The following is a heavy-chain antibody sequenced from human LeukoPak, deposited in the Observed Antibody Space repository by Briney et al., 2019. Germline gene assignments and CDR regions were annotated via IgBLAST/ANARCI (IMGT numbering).Heavy chain of an antibody. D-gene: IGHD5-24*01. Sequence: SETLSLTCTVSGGSISSSSYYWGWIRQPPGKGLEWIGSIYYSGGTYYNPSLKSRVTISVDTSKNQFSLKLSSVTAADTAVYYCASREIRAYYFDYWGQGTLVTVSS. J-gene: IGHJ4*02. V-gene: IGHV4-39*01. CDR1: GGSISSSSYY. CDR2: IYYSGGT. CDR3: ASREIRAYYFDY.